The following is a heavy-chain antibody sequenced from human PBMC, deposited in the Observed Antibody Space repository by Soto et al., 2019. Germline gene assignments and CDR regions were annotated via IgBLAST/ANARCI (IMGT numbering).Heavy chain of an antibody. V-gene: IGHV4-59*08. Sequence: QVQLQESGPGLVKPSETLSLTCTVSGGSISSYYWSWIRQPPGKGLEWIGYIYYSGGTNYNPSLKSRVTISVDTSKNQFSLKLSSVIAADTAVYYCARCRDGLGVDFDLWGRGTLVTVSS. CDR3: ARCRDGLGVDFDL. CDR2: IYYSGGT. CDR1: GGSISSYY. J-gene: IGHJ2*01. D-gene: IGHD2-15*01.